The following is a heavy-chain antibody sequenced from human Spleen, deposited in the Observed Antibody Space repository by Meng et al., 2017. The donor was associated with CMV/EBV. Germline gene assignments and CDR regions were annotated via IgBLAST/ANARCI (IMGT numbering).Heavy chain of an antibody. CDR2: INQDGSEK. CDR1: GFHFSTYW. J-gene: IGHJ6*02. V-gene: IGHV3-7*01. Sequence: GGSLRLSCAASGFHFSTYWMSWVRQAPGKALEWVANINQDGSEKNYVASVKGRFTISRDNAKNSMYLQMNSLRADDTAVYYCGRDMDVWGQGTTVTVS. CDR3: GRDMDV.